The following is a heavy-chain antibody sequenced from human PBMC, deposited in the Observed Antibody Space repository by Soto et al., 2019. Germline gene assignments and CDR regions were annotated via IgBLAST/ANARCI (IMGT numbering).Heavy chain of an antibody. V-gene: IGHV1-18*01. CDR3: ARDFYESSGYCDY. CDR2: ISAYTGNT. CDR1: GYTFRTYS. Sequence: QVQLVQSGAEVKKPGASVKVSCKAYGYTFRTYSLSWVRQAPGQGLEWMGWISAYTGNTVYTQRFKGRLTLATDTSTGTAYMELRSLRLDDTAVYYCARDFYESSGYCDYWGQGTLVTVSS. D-gene: IGHD3-22*01. J-gene: IGHJ4*02.